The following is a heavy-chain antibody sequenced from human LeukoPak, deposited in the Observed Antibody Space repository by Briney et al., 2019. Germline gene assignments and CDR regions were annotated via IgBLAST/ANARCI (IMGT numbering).Heavy chain of an antibody. D-gene: IGHD3-22*01. CDR1: GGSISGYY. CDR2: IYYSGST. Sequence: SETLSLTCTVSGGSISGYYWSWIRQSPGKGLVWIGYIYYSGSTNYNPSLKGRVTISIDMSRNQFSLKLSSVTAADTALYYCARHFTYYYDSSGYPRDAFDIWGQGTTVTVSS. CDR3: ARHFTYYYDSSGYPRDAFDI. V-gene: IGHV4-59*08. J-gene: IGHJ3*02.